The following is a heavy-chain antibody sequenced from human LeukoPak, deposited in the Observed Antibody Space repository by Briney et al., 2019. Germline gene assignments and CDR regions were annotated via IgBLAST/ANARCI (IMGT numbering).Heavy chain of an antibody. CDR2: IWYDGSNK. Sequence: GGSLRLSCAASGFIFSNYAMYWVRQAPGKGLEWVALIWYDGSNKSYADSVKGRFTISRDNSKNTLYLQMNSLRAEDTAVYYCAKPTHYCSGGSCQIPLFDYWGQGTLVTVSS. V-gene: IGHV3-30*02. J-gene: IGHJ4*02. CDR1: GFIFSNYA. D-gene: IGHD2-15*01. CDR3: AKPTHYCSGGSCQIPLFDY.